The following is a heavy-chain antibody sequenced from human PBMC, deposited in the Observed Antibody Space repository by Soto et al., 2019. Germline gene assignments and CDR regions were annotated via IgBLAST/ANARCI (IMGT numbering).Heavy chain of an antibody. Sequence: SSETLSLTCTVSGGSISSGDYYWSWIRQPPGKGLEWIGYIYYSGSTYYNPSLKSRVTISVDTSKNQFSLKLSSVTAADTAVYYCARDHSVAAAGGWFDPWGQGTLVTVSS. D-gene: IGHD6-13*01. V-gene: IGHV4-30-4*01. J-gene: IGHJ5*02. CDR1: GGSISSGDYY. CDR3: ARDHSVAAAGGWFDP. CDR2: IYYSGST.